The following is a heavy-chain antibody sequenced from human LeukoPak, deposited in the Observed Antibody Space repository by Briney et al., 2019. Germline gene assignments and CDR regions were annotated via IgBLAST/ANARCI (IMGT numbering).Heavy chain of an antibody. CDR1: GFTFSRYG. D-gene: IGHD3-10*01. Sequence: PGGSLRLSCAPSGFTFSRYGMHWVRQAPGKGLEWVAFIRYDGSNKYYADSVKGRFTISRDNSKNTLYLQMNSLRAEDTAVYYCAKDPYYGSGSYYLYDYWGQGTLVTVSS. CDR2: IRYDGSNK. J-gene: IGHJ4*02. V-gene: IGHV3-30*02. CDR3: AKDPYYGSGSYYLYDY.